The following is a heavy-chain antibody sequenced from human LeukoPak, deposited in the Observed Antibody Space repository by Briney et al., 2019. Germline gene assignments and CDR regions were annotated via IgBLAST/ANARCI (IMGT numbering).Heavy chain of an antibody. D-gene: IGHD5-24*01. J-gene: IGHJ3*02. CDR1: GYPFSSYD. V-gene: IGHV1-8*01. CDR2: MNTDSGNI. Sequence: GASVKVSCRASGYPFSSYDINWVRQAPGQGLEWMGWMNTDSGNIAYAQNFQGRVTITRDTSVTTAYMELTNLRSADTAVYYCARDFDPYRDGYNSGPEVGDIWGQGTMVTVSS. CDR3: ARDFDPYRDGYNSGPEVGDI.